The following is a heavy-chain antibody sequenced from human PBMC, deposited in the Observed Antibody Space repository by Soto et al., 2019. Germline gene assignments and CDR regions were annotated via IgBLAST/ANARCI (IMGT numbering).Heavy chain of an antibody. V-gene: IGHV1-69*13. CDR3: ANGDDFWSGKALYYYGMDV. J-gene: IGHJ6*02. Sequence: SVKVSCKASGGTFSSYAISWVRQAPGQGLEWMGGIIPIFGTANYAQKFQGRVTITADESTSTAYMELSSLRSEDTAVYYCANGDDFWSGKALYYYGMDVWGQGTTVTVSS. CDR2: IIPIFGTA. CDR1: GGTFSSYA. D-gene: IGHD3-3*01.